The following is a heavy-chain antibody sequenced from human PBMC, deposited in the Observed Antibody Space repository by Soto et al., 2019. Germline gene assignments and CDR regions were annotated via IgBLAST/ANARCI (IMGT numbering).Heavy chain of an antibody. J-gene: IGHJ4*02. Sequence: GGSLRLSCAASGFTFSSYSMNWVRQAPGKGLEWVSSISSSSSYIYYADSVKGRFTISRDNAKNSLYLQMNSLRAEDTAVYYCARGPRGASSGYYYYFDYWGQGTLVTVSS. CDR1: GFTFSSYS. CDR3: ARGPRGASSGYYYYFDY. CDR2: ISSSSSYI. D-gene: IGHD3-22*01. V-gene: IGHV3-21*01.